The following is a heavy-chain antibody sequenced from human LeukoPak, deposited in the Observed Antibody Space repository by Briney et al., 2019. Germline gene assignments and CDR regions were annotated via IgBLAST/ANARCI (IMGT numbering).Heavy chain of an antibody. J-gene: IGHJ6*02. Sequence: PSETLSLTCTVSGGSISSYYWSWIRQPAGKGLEWIGRIYTSGSTNYNPSLKSRVTMSVDTSKNRFSLKLSSVTAADTAVYYCARDKRGYSGYSMDVWGQGTTVTVSS. CDR1: GGSISSYY. CDR2: IYTSGST. V-gene: IGHV4-4*07. CDR3: ARDKRGYSGYSMDV. D-gene: IGHD5-12*01.